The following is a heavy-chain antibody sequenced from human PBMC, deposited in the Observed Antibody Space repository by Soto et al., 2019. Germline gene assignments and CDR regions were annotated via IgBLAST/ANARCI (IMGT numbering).Heavy chain of an antibody. CDR2: INPNSGGT. Sequence: ASVKVSCKASGYTFTGYYMHWVRQAPGQGLEWMGWINPNSGGTNYAQKFQGWVTMTRDTSISTAYMELSRLRSDDTAVYYCARDRADIVVVPARYGMDVWGQGTTVTVSS. CDR1: GYTFTGYY. D-gene: IGHD2-2*01. V-gene: IGHV1-2*04. CDR3: ARDRADIVVVPARYGMDV. J-gene: IGHJ6*02.